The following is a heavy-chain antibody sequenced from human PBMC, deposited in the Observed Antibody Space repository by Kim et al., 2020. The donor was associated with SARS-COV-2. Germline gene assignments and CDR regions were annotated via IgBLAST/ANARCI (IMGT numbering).Heavy chain of an antibody. J-gene: IGHJ6*02. D-gene: IGHD1-26*01. V-gene: IGHV3-21*01. CDR1: GFTFSSYS. CDR3: ARDMWDYYYYYGMDV. Sequence: GGSLRLSCAASGFTFSSYSMNWVRQAPGKGLEWVSSISSSSSYIYYADSVKGRFTISRDNAKNSLYLQMNSLRAEDTAVYYCARDMWDYYYYYGMDVWGQGTTVTVSS. CDR2: ISSSSSYI.